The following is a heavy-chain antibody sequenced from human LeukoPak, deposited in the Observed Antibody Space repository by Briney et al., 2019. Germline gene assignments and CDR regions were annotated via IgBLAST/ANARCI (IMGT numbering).Heavy chain of an antibody. D-gene: IGHD3-22*01. J-gene: IGHJ4*02. CDR2: ISSSSSYI. V-gene: IGHV3-21*01. CDR1: GFTFSSYS. CDR3: ARGRGYYDSSGSVDY. Sequence: GGSLRLSCAASGFTFSSYSMNWVRQAPGKGLEWVSSISSSSSYIYYADSVKGRFTISRDNAKNSLYLQMNSLRAEDTAVYYCARGRGYYDSSGSVDYWGQGTLVTVSS.